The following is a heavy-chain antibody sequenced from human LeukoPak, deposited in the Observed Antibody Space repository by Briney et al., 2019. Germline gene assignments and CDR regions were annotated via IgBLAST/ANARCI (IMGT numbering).Heavy chain of an antibody. Sequence: PSETLSLTCTVSGGSISSSSYYWGWIRQPPGKGLEWIGSIYYSGSTYYNPSLKSRVTISVDTSKNQFSLKLSSVTAADTAVYYCARRPWYSNNWQNWYFDLWGRGTLVTVSS. CDR1: GGSISSSSYY. V-gene: IGHV4-39*01. CDR2: IYYSGST. CDR3: ARRPWYSNNWQNWYFDL. D-gene: IGHD6-13*01. J-gene: IGHJ2*01.